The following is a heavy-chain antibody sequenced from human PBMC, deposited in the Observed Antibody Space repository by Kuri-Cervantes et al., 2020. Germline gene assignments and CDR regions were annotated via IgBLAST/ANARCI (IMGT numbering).Heavy chain of an antibody. CDR2: ISSSGSTI. J-gene: IGHJ4*02. CDR1: GFTFSSYE. V-gene: IGHV3-48*03. CDR3: ARVGGLMGHYFDY. D-gene: IGHD2-8*01. Sequence: GGSLRLYCAASGFTFSSYEMNWVRQAPGKGLEWVSYISSSGSTIYYADSVKGRFTISRDNAKNSLYLQMNSLRAEDTAVYYCARVGGLMGHYFDYWGQGTLVTVSS.